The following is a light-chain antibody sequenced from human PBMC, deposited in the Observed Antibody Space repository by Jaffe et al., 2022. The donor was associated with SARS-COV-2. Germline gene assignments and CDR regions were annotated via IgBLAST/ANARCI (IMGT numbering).Light chain of an antibody. V-gene: IGLV2-8*01. J-gene: IGLJ1*01. Sequence: QSALTQPPSASGSPGQSVAISCTGTSSDIGAFNSVSWYQQQPGKAPKLIIYEVTKRPSGVPDRFSGSKSGNTASLTVSGLRPEDEGDYYCSSYAGSNNLYVFGPGTRVTVL. CDR3: SSYAGSNNLYV. CDR2: EVT. CDR1: SSDIGAFNS.